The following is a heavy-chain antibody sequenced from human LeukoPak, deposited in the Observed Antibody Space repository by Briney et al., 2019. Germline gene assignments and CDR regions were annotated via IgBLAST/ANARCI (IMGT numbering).Heavy chain of an antibody. CDR1: GYTFTGYY. Sequence: ASVKVSCKASGYTFTGYYMHWVRQAPGQGFEWMGWINPNDGDTNYAQKFQGRVTMTRDTSISAAHMEVSRRRSDDTAVYYCARANFLYCSSSTCLFDYWGQGTLVSVSS. V-gene: IGHV1-2*02. CDR2: INPNDGDT. D-gene: IGHD2-2*01. CDR3: ARANFLYCSSSTCLFDY. J-gene: IGHJ4*02.